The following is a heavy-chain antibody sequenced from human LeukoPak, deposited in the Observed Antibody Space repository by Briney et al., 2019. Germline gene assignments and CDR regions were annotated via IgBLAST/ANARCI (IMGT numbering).Heavy chain of an antibody. D-gene: IGHD3-10*01. J-gene: IGHJ3*02. CDR2: ISSNGGST. CDR3: ARSPGEVVNPEYAFDI. Sequence: GRSLRLSCAASGFTFSTYAMHWVRQAPGKGLEYVSAISSNGGSTYYANSVKGRFTISRDNSKNTLYLQMGSLRAEDMAVYYCARSPGEVVNPEYAFDIWGQGTMVTVSS. V-gene: IGHV3-64*01. CDR1: GFTFSTYA.